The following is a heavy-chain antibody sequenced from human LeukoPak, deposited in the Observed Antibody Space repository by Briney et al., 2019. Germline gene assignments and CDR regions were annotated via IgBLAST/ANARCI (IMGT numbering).Heavy chain of an antibody. CDR3: ARAPVVPAGDGNYYGMDV. J-gene: IGHJ6*02. Sequence: GGPLRLSCAASGFTFSSYAMHWVRQAPGKGLEWVAVISYDGSNKYYADSVKGRFTISRDNSKNTLYLQMNGLRAEDTAVYYCARAPVVPAGDGNYYGMDVWGQGTTVTVSS. CDR1: GFTFSSYA. D-gene: IGHD2-2*01. V-gene: IGHV3-30-3*01. CDR2: ISYDGSNK.